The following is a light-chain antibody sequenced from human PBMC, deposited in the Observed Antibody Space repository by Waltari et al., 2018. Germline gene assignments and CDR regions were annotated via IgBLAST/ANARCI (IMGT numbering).Light chain of an antibody. Sequence: EIVLTQSPATLSLSPGERATLSCRASQSVSSYLAWYQQKPGQAPRLLIYDASNRATGIPARFSSSGSGTDFTLTNSSLEPEDFAVYYCQQRSNWPLGVTFGQGTRLEIK. CDR2: DAS. J-gene: IGKJ5*01. CDR1: QSVSSY. V-gene: IGKV3-11*01. CDR3: QQRSNWPLGVT.